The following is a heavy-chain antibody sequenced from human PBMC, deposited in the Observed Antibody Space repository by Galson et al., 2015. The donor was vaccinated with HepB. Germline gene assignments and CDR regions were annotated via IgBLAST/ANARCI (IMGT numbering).Heavy chain of an antibody. Sequence: QSGAEVKKPGESLKISCKASGYTFSSYGISWVRQAPGQGLEWMGWISVYNGNTNYAQKFQGRVTMTTDTSTSTAYMELRSLRSDDTAVYYCARGGDLYGYFDYWGQGTLVTVSS. CDR1: GYTFSSYG. D-gene: IGHD2-2*02. V-gene: IGHV1-18*04. J-gene: IGHJ4*02. CDR2: ISVYNGNT. CDR3: ARGGDLYGYFDY.